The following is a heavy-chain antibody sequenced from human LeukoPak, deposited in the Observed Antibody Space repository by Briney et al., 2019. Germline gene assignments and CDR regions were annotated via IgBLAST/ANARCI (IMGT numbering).Heavy chain of an antibody. D-gene: IGHD3-10*01. V-gene: IGHV3-21*01. CDR2: ISSSSSYI. Sequence: SGGSLRLSCAASGFTFSSYSMNWVRQAPGKGLEWVSSISSSSSYIYYADSVKGRFTISRDNAKNSLYLQMNSLRAEDTAVYYCARTYYYGSGSYYHPYFDYWGQGTLVTVSS. CDR3: ARTYYYGSGSYYHPYFDY. CDR1: GFTFSSYS. J-gene: IGHJ4*02.